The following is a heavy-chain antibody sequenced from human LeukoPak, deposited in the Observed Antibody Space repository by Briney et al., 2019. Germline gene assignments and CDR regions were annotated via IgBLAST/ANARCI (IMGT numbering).Heavy chain of an antibody. CDR2: IYSGGST. V-gene: IGHV3-53*05. Sequence: GGSLRLSCAASGFPVSSNYMSWVRQARGKGLEWVSVIYSGGSTYYADSVKGRFTISRDNSKNTLYLQMSSLRAEDTAVYYCARGLVLRLGELSFDYWGQGTLVTVSS. J-gene: IGHJ4*02. CDR3: ARGLVLRLGELSFDY. D-gene: IGHD3-16*02. CDR1: GFPVSSNY.